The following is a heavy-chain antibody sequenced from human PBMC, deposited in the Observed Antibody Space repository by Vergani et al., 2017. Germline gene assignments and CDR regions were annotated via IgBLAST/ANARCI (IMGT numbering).Heavy chain of an antibody. CDR3: ARAPYYYGSGSYWATLGY. Sequence: VQLLESGGGLVQPGGSLRLSCAASGFTFSDYYMSWIRQAPGKGLEWVSYISSSGSTIYYADSVKGRFTISRDNAKNSLYLQMNSLRAEDTAVYYCARAPYYYGSGSYWATLGYWGQGTLVTVSS. CDR1: GFTFSDYY. J-gene: IGHJ4*02. CDR2: ISSSGSTI. D-gene: IGHD3-10*01. V-gene: IGHV3-11*01.